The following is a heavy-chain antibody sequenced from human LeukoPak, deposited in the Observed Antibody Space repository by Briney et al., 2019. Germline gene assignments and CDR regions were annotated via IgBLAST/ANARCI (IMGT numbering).Heavy chain of an antibody. CDR1: GFTFSRYG. J-gene: IGHJ4*02. CDR3: AKDRSTYNVLTGYQDY. V-gene: IGHV3-30*02. CDR2: ISYDGGNK. D-gene: IGHD3-9*01. Sequence: GGSLRLSRAVSGFTFSRYGMHWVRQTPGKGLEWVALISYDGGNKDYVDSVKGRFTVSRDNSRNTLYLQMNSLRPEDTAVYYRAKDRSTYNVLTGYQDYWGQGTLVTVSS.